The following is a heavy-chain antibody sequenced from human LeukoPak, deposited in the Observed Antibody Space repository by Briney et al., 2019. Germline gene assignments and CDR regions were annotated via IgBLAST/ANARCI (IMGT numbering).Heavy chain of an antibody. D-gene: IGHD3-9*01. CDR2: IWYDGSNK. J-gene: IGHJ6*03. Sequence: QPGGSLRLSCAASGFTFSSYAMSWVRQAPGKGLEWVAVIWYDGSNKYYADSVKGRFTISRDNSKNTLYLQMNSLRAEDTAVYYCARDGVLVGYSNHDILSPVINYYYYMDVWGKGTTVTVSS. CDR3: ARDGVLVGYSNHDILSPVINYYYYMDV. V-gene: IGHV3-33*08. CDR1: GFTFSSYA.